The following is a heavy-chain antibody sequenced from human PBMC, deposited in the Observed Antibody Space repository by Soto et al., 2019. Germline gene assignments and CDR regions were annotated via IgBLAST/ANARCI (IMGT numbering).Heavy chain of an antibody. D-gene: IGHD3-10*01. CDR1: GFTFSDYA. CDR2: IPYDGSNK. J-gene: IGHJ4*02. Sequence: QVQLVESGGGVVQPGRSLRLSCAASGFTFSDYAMHWVRQPPGTGLEWVAAIPYDGSNKYYAESVQGRFTISRDNSKSTLYMQMNSLRAEVTAVYYCPKGVGGDGWAPGYWGQGTLVTVSS. CDR3: PKGVGGDGWAPGY. V-gene: IGHV3-30*18.